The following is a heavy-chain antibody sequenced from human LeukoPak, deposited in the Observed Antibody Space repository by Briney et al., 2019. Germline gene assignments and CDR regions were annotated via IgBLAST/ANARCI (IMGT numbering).Heavy chain of an antibody. CDR1: GGSISSSSYY. CDR2: IYYSGST. V-gene: IGHV4-39*07. J-gene: IGHJ4*02. D-gene: IGHD3-10*01. Sequence: SETLSLTCTVSGGSISSSSYYWGWIRQPPGKGLEWIGSIYYSGSTYYNPSLKSRVTISVDKSKNQFSLKLSSVTAADTAVYYCAKAAMVRGVMGFDYWGQGTLVTVSS. CDR3: AKAAMVRGVMGFDY.